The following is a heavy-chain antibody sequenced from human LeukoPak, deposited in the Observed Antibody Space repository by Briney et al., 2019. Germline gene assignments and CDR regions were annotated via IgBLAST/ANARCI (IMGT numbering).Heavy chain of an antibody. CDR1: GGSISGYY. Sequence: SETLSLTCTVSGGSISGYYCSWIRQPPGKGLEWIGSIYFTGITNYNPSLKSRLTISVDTSKNQFSLRLNSVIAADTAVYYCAGHTRHWNFDLWGRGTLVTVSS. CDR2: IYFTGIT. CDR3: AGHTRHWNFDL. V-gene: IGHV4-59*08. J-gene: IGHJ2*01.